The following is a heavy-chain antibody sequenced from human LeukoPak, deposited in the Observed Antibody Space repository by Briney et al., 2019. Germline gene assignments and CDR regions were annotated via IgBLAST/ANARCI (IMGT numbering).Heavy chain of an antibody. D-gene: IGHD4-23*01. V-gene: IGHV3-73*01. J-gene: IGHJ6*04. CDR1: GFTFSGCA. CDR2: IRTKGNSYAT. CDR3: SRHSVNSGAPSAGENFYYGWDV. Sequence: GGSLGLSCAASGFTFSGCAMHWVRQASGKGLEWVGRIRTKGNSYATEYAASVKGRFTISRDDSKNTAYLQMNSLKTEDTAVYYFSRHSVNSGAPSAGENFYYGWDVGGKGPT.